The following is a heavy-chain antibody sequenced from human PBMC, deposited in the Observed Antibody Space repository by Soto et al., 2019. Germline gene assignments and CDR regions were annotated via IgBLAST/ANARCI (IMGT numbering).Heavy chain of an antibody. D-gene: IGHD2-15*01. CDR2: AYWDDDN. CDR1: GFSLTTRPVG. V-gene: IGHV2-5*02. CDR3: ALRRSSGVWNGGYFDY. Sequence: QITLKESGPTLVKPTQTLTLTCSFSGFSLTTRPVGVGWIRQSPGKALEWLAFAYWDDDNRYSPSLRSRLTVTKDTAKNQVVLTMTNMDPVDTATYYCALRRSSGVWNGGYFDYWGQGTLVTVSS. J-gene: IGHJ4*02.